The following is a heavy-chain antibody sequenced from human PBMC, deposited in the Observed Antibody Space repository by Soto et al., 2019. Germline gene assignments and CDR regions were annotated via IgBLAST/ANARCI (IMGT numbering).Heavy chain of an antibody. J-gene: IGHJ4*02. CDR1: GYTLTELS. CDR2: FDPEDGET. V-gene: IGHV1-24*01. CDR3: ATDYALEEYSSSWYYFDY. D-gene: IGHD6-13*01. Sequence: ASVKVSCKVSGYTLTELSMHWVRHAPGKGLEWMGGFDPEDGETIYAQKFQGRVTMTEDTSTDTAYMELSSLRSEDTAVYYCATDYALEEYSSSWYYFDYWGQGTLVTVSS.